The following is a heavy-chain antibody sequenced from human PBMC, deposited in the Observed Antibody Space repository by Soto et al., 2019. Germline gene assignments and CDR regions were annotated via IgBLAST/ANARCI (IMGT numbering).Heavy chain of an antibody. Sequence: QITLKESGPTLVKPTQTLTLTCTFSGFSLSTSGVGVGWIRQPPEKALEWLALIYWDDDKRYSPSLKNRLTIXKXXSKNQVVLTMTNVDPVDTATYYCAHDSSGLYGFDYWGRGTLVTVSS. J-gene: IGHJ4*02. CDR3: AHDSSGLYGFDY. V-gene: IGHV2-5*02. D-gene: IGHD6-19*01. CDR1: GFSLSTSGVG. CDR2: IYWDDDK.